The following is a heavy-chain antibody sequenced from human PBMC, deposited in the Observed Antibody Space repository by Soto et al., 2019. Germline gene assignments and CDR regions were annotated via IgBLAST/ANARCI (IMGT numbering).Heavy chain of an antibody. CDR3: AKADGQQWLIPHLGN. J-gene: IGHJ4*02. CDR1: GFTFSRYG. V-gene: IGHV3-21*04. CDR2: ISSSTSYV. Sequence: DVQLVESGGGLVKPGGSLGLSCAASGFTFSRYGMNWVRQAPGKGLEWVSSISSSTSYVYYADSVKGRFSVSRDNAKNAVALQLSSLRVEDTAQYYCAKADGQQWLIPHLGNWGQGALVTVS. D-gene: IGHD6-19*01.